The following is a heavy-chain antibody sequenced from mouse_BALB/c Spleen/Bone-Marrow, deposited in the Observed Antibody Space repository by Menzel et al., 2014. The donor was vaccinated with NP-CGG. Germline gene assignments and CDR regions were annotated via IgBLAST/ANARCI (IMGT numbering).Heavy chain of an antibody. D-gene: IGHD1-1*01. CDR1: GYTFTSYV. V-gene: IGHV1-14*01. Sequence: EVQLQQSGPELVKPGASVKMSCKASGYTFTSYVMHWVKQKPGQGLEWIGYINPYNDGTKYNEKFKGKATLTSDKSSSTTYMELNSLTSEDSAVYYCARGVYYYGSSQYYFDYWGQGTTLTVSS. CDR3: ARGVYYYGSSQYYFDY. CDR2: INPYNDGT. J-gene: IGHJ2*01.